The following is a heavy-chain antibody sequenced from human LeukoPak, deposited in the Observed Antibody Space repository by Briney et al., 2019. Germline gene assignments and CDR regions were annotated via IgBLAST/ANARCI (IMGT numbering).Heavy chain of an antibody. CDR2: ISISGGTT. J-gene: IGHJ4*02. CDR3: AKEEVPNDY. CDR1: GFTFSNSA. D-gene: IGHD1-1*01. V-gene: IGHV3-23*01. Sequence: GGSLRLSCAASGFTFSNSAMSWVRQAPGKGLEWVSGISISGGTTYYAASVKGRFTISRDNSKNTVCLQLNSLRAEDTAVYYCAKEEVPNDYWGQGTLVTVSS.